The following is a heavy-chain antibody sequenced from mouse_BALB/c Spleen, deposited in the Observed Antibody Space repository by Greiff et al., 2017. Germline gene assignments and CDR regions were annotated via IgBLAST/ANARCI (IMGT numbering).Heavy chain of an antibody. D-gene: IGHD2-3*01. Sequence: VQLQQSGPELVKPGASVKISCKASGYAFSSSWMNWVKQRPGQGLEWIGRIYPGDGDTNYNGKFKGKATLTADKSSSTAYMQLSSLTSVDSAVYFCARMGDGYSYAMDYWGQGTSVTVSS. CDR2: IYPGDGDT. CDR3: ARMGDGYSYAMDY. V-gene: IGHV1-82*01. J-gene: IGHJ4*01. CDR1: GYAFSSSW.